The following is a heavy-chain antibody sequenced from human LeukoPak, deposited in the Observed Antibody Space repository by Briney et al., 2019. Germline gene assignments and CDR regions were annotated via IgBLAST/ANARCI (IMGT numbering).Heavy chain of an antibody. J-gene: IGHJ4*02. D-gene: IGHD5-24*01. Sequence: GGSLRLSCAASGFTFSSYSMNWVRQAPGKGLEWVSSISSSSSYIYYADSVKGRFTISRDNAKNSLYLQMNSLRAEDTAVYYCARTQGVEMATTELDYWGQGTLVTVSS. CDR1: GFTFSSYS. CDR2: ISSSSSYI. CDR3: ARTQGVEMATTELDY. V-gene: IGHV3-21*01.